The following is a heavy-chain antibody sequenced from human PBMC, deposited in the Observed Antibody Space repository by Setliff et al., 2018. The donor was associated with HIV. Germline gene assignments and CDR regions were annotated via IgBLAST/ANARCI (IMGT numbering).Heavy chain of an antibody. D-gene: IGHD2-8*01. CDR2: IYHSEYT. CDR1: GGSISSGNW. V-gene: IGHV4-4*02. J-gene: IGHJ5*02. CDR3: ARGVQAQVVLMSYVKGRFDP. Sequence: PSETLSLTCAVSGGSISSGNWWTWVRQAPGKGLEWIGEIYHSEYTNYNPSLKSRVSMSVDKSKNQFSLKLISLTAADTAKYFCARGVQAQVVLMSYVKGRFDPWGQGTQVTVSS.